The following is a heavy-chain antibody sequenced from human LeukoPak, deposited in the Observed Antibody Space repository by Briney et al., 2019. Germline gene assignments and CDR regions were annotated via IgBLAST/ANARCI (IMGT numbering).Heavy chain of an antibody. CDR3: ATSGYSSSCPDY. D-gene: IGHD6-13*01. J-gene: IGHJ4*02. Sequence: SETLSLTCTVSGGSISSYYWRWIRQPAGKGLEWIGRIYTSGSTNYNPSLKSRVTMSVDTSKNQFSLKLSSVTAADTAVYYCATSGYSSSCPDYWGQGTLVTVSS. CDR1: GGSISSYY. V-gene: IGHV4-4*07. CDR2: IYTSGST.